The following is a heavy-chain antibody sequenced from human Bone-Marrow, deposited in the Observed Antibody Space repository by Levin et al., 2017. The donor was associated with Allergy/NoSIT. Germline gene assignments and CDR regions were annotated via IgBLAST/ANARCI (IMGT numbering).Heavy chain of an antibody. D-gene: IGHD7-27*01. Sequence: PGESLKISCAASGFTFSSYAMSWVRQAPGKGLEWVSAISGSGGSTYYADSVKGRFTISRDNSKNTLYLQMNSLRAEDTAVYYCAKSSQGVNWGIDYWGQGTLVTVSS. CDR1: GFTFSSYA. V-gene: IGHV3-23*01. CDR2: ISGSGGST. J-gene: IGHJ4*02. CDR3: AKSSQGVNWGIDY.